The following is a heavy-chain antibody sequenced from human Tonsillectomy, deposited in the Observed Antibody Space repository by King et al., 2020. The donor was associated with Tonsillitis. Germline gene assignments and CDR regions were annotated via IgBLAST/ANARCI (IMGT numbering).Heavy chain of an antibody. CDR2: TYYRSKWYN. CDR3: ARGTGYSYGYSSHHFDY. J-gene: IGHJ4*02. D-gene: IGHD5-18*01. Sequence: VQLQQSGPGLVKPSQTLSLTCAISGDSVSSNSAAWNWIRQSPSRGLEWLGRTYYRSKWYNDYALSVKSRITINPDTSKNQFSLQLNSVTPEDTAVYYCARGTGYSYGYSSHHFDYWGQGTLVTVSS. CDR1: GDSVSSNSAA. V-gene: IGHV6-1*01.